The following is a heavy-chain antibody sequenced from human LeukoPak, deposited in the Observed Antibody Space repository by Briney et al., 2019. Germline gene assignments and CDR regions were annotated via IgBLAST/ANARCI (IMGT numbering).Heavy chain of an antibody. CDR1: GGSISSSSYY. V-gene: IGHV4-39*01. J-gene: IGHJ5*02. CDR2: IYYSGST. Sequence: PSETLSLTCTVSGGSISSSSYYWGWIRQPPGKGLEWIGSIYYSGSTYYNPSLKSRVTISVDTSKNQFSLKLSSVTAADTAVYYCARLPRYSSSNWFDPWGQGTLVTVSS. CDR3: ARLPRYSSSNWFDP. D-gene: IGHD6-6*01.